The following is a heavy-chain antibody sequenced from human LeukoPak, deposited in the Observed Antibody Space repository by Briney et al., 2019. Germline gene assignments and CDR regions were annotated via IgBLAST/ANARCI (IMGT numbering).Heavy chain of an antibody. D-gene: IGHD3-10*01. CDR1: GFTFSSYW. CDR2: ISGSGGST. Sequence: GGSLRLSCAASGFTFSSYWMHWVRQAPGKGLEWVSAISGSGGSTYYADSVKGRFTISRDNSKNTLYLQMTSLRAEDTAVYYCAKDRSVRGVIIQISFDYWGQGTLVTVSS. V-gene: IGHV3-23*01. CDR3: AKDRSVRGVIIQISFDY. J-gene: IGHJ4*02.